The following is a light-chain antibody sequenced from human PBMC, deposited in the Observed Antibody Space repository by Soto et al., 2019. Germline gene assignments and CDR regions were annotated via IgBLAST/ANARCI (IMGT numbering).Light chain of an antibody. Sequence: QSALTQPASVSGSPGQSITISCTGTSSDVGSYNLVSWYQEHPGKAPKLMIYEGSNRPSGVSNRVSVSKSGNTASMTISVLQAEDEADDYCCSYARGSSPTVVFGGGTKLTVL. CDR2: EGS. V-gene: IGLV2-23*01. CDR3: CSYARGSSPTVV. J-gene: IGLJ2*01. CDR1: SSDVGSYNL.